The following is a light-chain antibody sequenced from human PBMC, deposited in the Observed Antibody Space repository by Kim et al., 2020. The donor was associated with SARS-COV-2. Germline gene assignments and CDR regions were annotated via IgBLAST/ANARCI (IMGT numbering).Light chain of an antibody. Sequence: ELTQPPSASGTPGQRVTISCSGSISNIGTNTVNWYQQLPGTAPKLLIYSNNQRPSGVPDRFSGSKSGTSASLAISGLQSDDEADYYCAAWDDSRTVLFGGGAQLTVL. CDR2: SNN. V-gene: IGLV1-44*01. J-gene: IGLJ2*01. CDR3: AAWDDSRTVL. CDR1: ISNIGTNT.